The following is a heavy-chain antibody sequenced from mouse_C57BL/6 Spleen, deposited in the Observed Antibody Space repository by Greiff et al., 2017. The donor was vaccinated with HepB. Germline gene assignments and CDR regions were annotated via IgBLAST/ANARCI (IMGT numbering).Heavy chain of an antibody. CDR2: INPGSGGT. V-gene: IGHV1-54*01. J-gene: IGHJ2*01. Sequence: VMLVESGAELVRPGTSVKVSCKASGYAFTNYLIEWVKQRPGQGLEWIGVINPGSGGTNYNEKFKGKATLTADKSSSTAYMQLSSLTSEDSAVYFCARRGYSSPFDYWGQGTTLTVSS. D-gene: IGHD2-5*01. CDR3: ARRGYSSPFDY. CDR1: GYAFTNYL.